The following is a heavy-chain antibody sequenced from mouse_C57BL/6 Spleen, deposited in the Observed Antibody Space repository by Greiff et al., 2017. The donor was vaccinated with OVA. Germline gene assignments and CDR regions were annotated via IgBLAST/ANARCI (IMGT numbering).Heavy chain of an antibody. V-gene: IGHV5-17*01. Sequence: EVHLVESGGGLVKPGGSLKLSCAASGFTFSDYGMHWVRQAPEKGLEWVAYISSGSSTIYYADTVKGRFTISRDNAKNTLFLQMTSLRSEDTAMYYCARPDGYLFAYWGQGTLVTVSA. J-gene: IGHJ3*01. CDR2: ISSGSSTI. D-gene: IGHD2-3*01. CDR1: GFTFSDYG. CDR3: ARPDGYLFAY.